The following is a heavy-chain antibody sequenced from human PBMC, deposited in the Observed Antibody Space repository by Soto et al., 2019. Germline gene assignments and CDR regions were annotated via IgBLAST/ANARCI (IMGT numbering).Heavy chain of an antibody. V-gene: IGHV1-3*01. J-gene: IGHJ4*02. CDR1: GYIITAYS. Sequence: QVQLVQSGTAVRKPGASVNVSCKASGYIITAYSIHWLRQAPGQSPEWVGWINAGHGDTKYSKRLHDRGTISRATSANTAYMELTSLRSEDTAVYCCARGERNHDFWSGYFGRFDSWGQGTLVTVSS. CDR2: INAGHGDT. CDR3: ARGERNHDFWSGYFGRFDS. D-gene: IGHD3-3*01.